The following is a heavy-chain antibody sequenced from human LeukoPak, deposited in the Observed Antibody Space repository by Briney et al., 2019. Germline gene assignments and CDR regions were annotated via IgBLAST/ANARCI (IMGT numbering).Heavy chain of an antibody. CDR1: GFTFISFA. V-gene: IGHV3-66*01. CDR3: ARDLVWFGEPKGYYNYMDV. J-gene: IGHJ6*03. D-gene: IGHD3-10*01. Sequence: PGGTLRLSCAASGFTFISFAMSWVRQAPGKGLEWVSLIYSGGSTYYADSVKGRFTISRDNSKNTLYLQMNSLRAEDTAVYYCARDLVWFGEPKGYYNYMDVWGKGTTVTVSS. CDR2: IYSGGST.